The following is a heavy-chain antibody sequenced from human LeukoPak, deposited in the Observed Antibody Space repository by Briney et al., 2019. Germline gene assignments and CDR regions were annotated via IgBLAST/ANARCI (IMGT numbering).Heavy chain of an antibody. CDR2: ISAYNGNT. J-gene: IGHJ6*03. CDR1: GYTFTSYG. V-gene: IGHV1-18*01. CDR3: ARDKFMTTPNLDYYYYMDV. D-gene: IGHD4-11*01. Sequence: ASVKVSCKASGYTFTSYGISWVRQAPGQGLEWMGWISAYNGNTNYAQKLQGRVTMTTDTSTSTAYMELRSLRSDDTAVYYCARDKFMTTPNLDYYYYMDVWGKGTTVTVSS.